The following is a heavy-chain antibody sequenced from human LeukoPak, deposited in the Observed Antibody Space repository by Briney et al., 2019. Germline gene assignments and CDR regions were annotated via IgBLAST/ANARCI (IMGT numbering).Heavy chain of an antibody. CDR1: GFTFSSYS. CDR2: ISSSSSTI. V-gene: IGHV3-48*01. Sequence: GGSLRLSCAASGFTFSSYSMNWVRQAPGKGLEWASYISSSSSTIYYADSVKGRFTISRDNAKNSLYLQMNSLRAEDTAVYYCARVWDSSGSYSSGYWGQGTLVTVSS. J-gene: IGHJ4*02. CDR3: ARVWDSSGSYSSGY. D-gene: IGHD1-26*01.